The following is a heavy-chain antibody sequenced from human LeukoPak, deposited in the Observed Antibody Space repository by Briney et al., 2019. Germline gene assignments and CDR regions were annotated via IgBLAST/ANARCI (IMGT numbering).Heavy chain of an antibody. Sequence: SETLSLTCTVSGGSISSYYWSWIRQPAGKGLEWIGRIYTSGSTNYNPSLKSRVTMSVDMSENHISLRLTSVTAADTAVYYCAREGGPYRPLDYSGQGTLVTVSS. V-gene: IGHV4-4*07. J-gene: IGHJ4*02. CDR2: IYTSGST. CDR1: GGSISSYY. CDR3: AREGGPYRPLDY.